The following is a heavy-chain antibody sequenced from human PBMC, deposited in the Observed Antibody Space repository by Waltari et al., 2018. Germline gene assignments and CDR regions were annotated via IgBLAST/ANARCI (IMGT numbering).Heavy chain of an antibody. V-gene: IGHV4-34*01. J-gene: IGHJ4*02. CDR3: AREYCSSTSCSYDY. CDR1: GGSFSGYY. Sequence: QVQLQQWGAGLLKPSETLSLTCAVYGGSFSGYYWSWIRQPPGKGLEWIGEINHSGSTNYHPSLKSRVTISVDTSKKQFSLKLSSVTAADTAVYYCAREYCSSTSCSYDYWGQGTLVTVSS. CDR2: INHSGST. D-gene: IGHD2-2*01.